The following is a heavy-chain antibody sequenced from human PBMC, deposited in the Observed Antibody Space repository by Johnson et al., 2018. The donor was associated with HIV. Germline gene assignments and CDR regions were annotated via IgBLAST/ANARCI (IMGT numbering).Heavy chain of an antibody. CDR1: GFTFSNHH. CDR2: INQDGSDK. Sequence: VQLVESGGGLVRPGGSLRLSCAVSGFTFSNHHMTWVRQAPGKGLEWVANINQDGSDKYYVDSVKGRFTISRDNAKNSLYLQMNSLRAEDTAVYYCAREGSVGATIFTMFDAFDIWGQGTMVTVSS. J-gene: IGHJ3*02. CDR3: AREGSVGATIFTMFDAFDI. V-gene: IGHV3-7*01. D-gene: IGHD1-26*01.